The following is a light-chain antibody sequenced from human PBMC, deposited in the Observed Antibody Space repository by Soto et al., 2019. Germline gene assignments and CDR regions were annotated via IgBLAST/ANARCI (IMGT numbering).Light chain of an antibody. CDR2: GAS. Sequence: EIVMTQSPDTLSVSPGEGATLSCRASQSVSGNLAWYQQKPGQAPRLIIHGASSRATGVPDRITGSGSGTDFTLSISRLESEDFAVYYCQQRSNWPPTFGQGTKVDIK. V-gene: IGKV3D-15*01. CDR3: QQRSNWPPT. J-gene: IGKJ1*01. CDR1: QSVSGN.